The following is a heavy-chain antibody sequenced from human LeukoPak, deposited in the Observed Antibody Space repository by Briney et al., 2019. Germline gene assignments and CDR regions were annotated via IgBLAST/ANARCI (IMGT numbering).Heavy chain of an antibody. CDR2: ISGSGGST. D-gene: IGHD2-2*01. Sequence: GGSLGLSCAASGFTFSSYAMSWVRQAPGKGLEWVSAISGSGGSTYYADSVKGRFTISRDNSKNTLYLQMNSLRAEDTAVYYCAKHIVVVPAAEFDYWGQGTLVTVSS. CDR1: GFTFSSYA. CDR3: AKHIVVVPAAEFDY. V-gene: IGHV3-23*01. J-gene: IGHJ4*02.